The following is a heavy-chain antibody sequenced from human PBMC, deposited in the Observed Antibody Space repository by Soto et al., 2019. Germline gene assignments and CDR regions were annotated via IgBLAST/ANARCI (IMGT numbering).Heavy chain of an antibody. CDR2: IIPIFGTA. CDR1: GGTFSSYA. CDR3: ERDSIVGATRYYYYYGMDV. Sequence: QVQLVQSGAEVKKPGSSVKVSCKASGGTFSSYAISWVRQAPGQGLEWMGGIIPIFGTANYAQKFQGRVTITADESTITAYMERGSLRSQDTAVYYCERDSIVGATRYYYYYGMDVWGRGTTVTASS. J-gene: IGHJ6*02. V-gene: IGHV1-69*01. D-gene: IGHD1-26*01.